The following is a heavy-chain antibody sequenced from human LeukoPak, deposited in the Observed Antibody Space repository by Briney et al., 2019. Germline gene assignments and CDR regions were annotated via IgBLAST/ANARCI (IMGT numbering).Heavy chain of an antibody. Sequence: PGGSLRLSCEASGFIFNNYVIHWVRQTPGKGLEWVALIWADGTNKYYADSVKGRFTISRDNSENTLYLQMDSLRVEDTAIYYCARDPGYSYGNPVDVWGQGTLVTVSS. V-gene: IGHV3-33*01. J-gene: IGHJ4*02. D-gene: IGHD5-18*01. CDR2: IWADGTNK. CDR1: GFIFNNYV. CDR3: ARDPGYSYGNPVDV.